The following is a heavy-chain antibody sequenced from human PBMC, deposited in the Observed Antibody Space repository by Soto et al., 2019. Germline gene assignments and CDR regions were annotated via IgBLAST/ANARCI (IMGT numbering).Heavy chain of an antibody. Sequence: PGGSLRLSCAASGFTVSSNYMSWVRQAPGKGLEWVSVIYSGGSTYYADSVKGRFTSSRDNSNNTQYLQMNSLRAEDTAVYYCARVYDSSGYYYGRGAFDIWGQGTMVTVSS. CDR3: ARVYDSSGYYYGRGAFDI. V-gene: IGHV3-53*01. J-gene: IGHJ3*02. D-gene: IGHD3-22*01. CDR1: GFTVSSNY. CDR2: IYSGGST.